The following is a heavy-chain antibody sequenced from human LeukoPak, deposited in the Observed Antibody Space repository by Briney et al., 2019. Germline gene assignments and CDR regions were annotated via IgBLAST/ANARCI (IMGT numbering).Heavy chain of an antibody. Sequence: GGSLRLSCAASGVTVSSNYMCWVRQAPGKGLEWVSVIYSGGDTYYADPVKGRFTISRDNSKNTLYLQMNSLRAEDTPVYYCARGRVVPAAIGIDFDYWGQGTLVTVSS. CDR3: ARGRVVPAAIGIDFDY. CDR1: GVTVSSNY. J-gene: IGHJ4*02. CDR2: IYSGGDT. V-gene: IGHV3-66*01. D-gene: IGHD2-2*02.